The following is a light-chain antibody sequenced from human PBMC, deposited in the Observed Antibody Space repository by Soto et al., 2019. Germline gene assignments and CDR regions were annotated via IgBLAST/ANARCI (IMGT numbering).Light chain of an antibody. CDR1: QDIGTY. CDR3: QQRSNWPLT. V-gene: IGKV3-11*01. CDR2: DAS. Sequence: EIVLTQSPATLSLSPGERATLSCRASQDIGTYLVWYQQKPGQAPRLLIYDASTRATGIPGRFSGTGSVTDFTLTISSPEPEDVALYFCQQRSNWPLTFGGGTKVEIK. J-gene: IGKJ4*01.